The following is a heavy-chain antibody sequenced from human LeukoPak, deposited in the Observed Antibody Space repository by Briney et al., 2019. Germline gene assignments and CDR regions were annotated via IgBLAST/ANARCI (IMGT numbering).Heavy chain of an antibody. V-gene: IGHV3-23*01. CDR2: ISGSGGST. CDR1: GFTFSSYS. Sequence: PGGSLRLSCAASGFTFSSYSMNWVRQAPGKGLEWVSAISGSGGSTYYADSVKGRFTISRDNSKNTLYLQMNSLRAEDTAVYYCAKDRGYSSGWYDYWGQGTLVTVSS. CDR3: AKDRGYSSGWYDY. D-gene: IGHD6-19*01. J-gene: IGHJ4*02.